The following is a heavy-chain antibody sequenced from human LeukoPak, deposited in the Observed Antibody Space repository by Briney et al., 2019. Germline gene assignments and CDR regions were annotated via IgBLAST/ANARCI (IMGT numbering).Heavy chain of an antibody. Sequence: ASVKVSCKASGYTFTGYYIHWVRQAPGQGLEWMGRINPNSGGSNYAQRFEGRVTMTRDTSITTAYMELKKLRSDDTAVYYCARDGGFDYLFDYWGQGSLVTVSS. CDR2: INPNSGGS. CDR3: ARDGGFDYLFDY. CDR1: GYTFTGYY. D-gene: IGHD3-9*01. V-gene: IGHV1-2*02. J-gene: IGHJ4*02.